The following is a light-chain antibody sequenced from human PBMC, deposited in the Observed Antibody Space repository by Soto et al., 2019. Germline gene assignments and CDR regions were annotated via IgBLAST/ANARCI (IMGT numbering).Light chain of an antibody. Sequence: ESVLTQSQGTLSLSPGERVTLSCRASQTFGRTYLAWYQQKPGQSPRLLIYDASSRATGIPDRFSGSGSGTDFTRTISRLEPEDFAVYYCQQFGTSPLYTFGQGTKLEIK. J-gene: IGKJ2*01. CDR1: QTFGRTY. V-gene: IGKV3-20*01. CDR3: QQFGTSPLYT. CDR2: DAS.